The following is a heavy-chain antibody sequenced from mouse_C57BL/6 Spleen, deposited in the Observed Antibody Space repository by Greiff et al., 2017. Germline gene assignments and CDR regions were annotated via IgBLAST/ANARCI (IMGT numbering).Heavy chain of an antibody. CDR3: TTGYYYGSSYLFFDY. V-gene: IGHV14-1*01. J-gene: IGHJ2*01. Sequence: VQLQQSGAELVRPGASVKLSCTASGFNFNDYYMHWVKQRPEQGLEWIGRIDPEDGDTEYAPKFQGKATMTADTSSNTAYLQLSSLTSEDTAVXYCTTGYYYGSSYLFFDYWGQGTTLTVSS. CDR1: GFNFNDYY. CDR2: IDPEDGDT. D-gene: IGHD1-1*01.